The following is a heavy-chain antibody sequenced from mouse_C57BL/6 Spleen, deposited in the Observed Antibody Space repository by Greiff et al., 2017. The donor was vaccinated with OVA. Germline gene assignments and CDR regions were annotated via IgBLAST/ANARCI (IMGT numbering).Heavy chain of an antibody. Sequence: VRLQQSGPELVKPGASVKISCKASGYAFSSSWMNWVKQRPGKGLEWIGRIYPGDGDTNYNGKFKGKATLTADKSSSTAYMQLSSLTSEDSAVYFCAREDGNYHYYAMDDWGQGTSVTVSS. V-gene: IGHV1-82*01. CDR2: IYPGDGDT. CDR1: GYAFSSSW. J-gene: IGHJ4*01. CDR3: AREDGNYHYYAMDD. D-gene: IGHD2-1*01.